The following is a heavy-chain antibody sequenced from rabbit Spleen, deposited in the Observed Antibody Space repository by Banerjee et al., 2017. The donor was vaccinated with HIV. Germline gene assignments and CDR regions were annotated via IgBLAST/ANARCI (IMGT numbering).Heavy chain of an antibody. CDR3: ARDTGSSFSSYGMDL. CDR2: IYGGDGRT. V-gene: IGHV1S40*01. J-gene: IGHJ6*01. Sequence: QSLEESGGDLVKPGASLTLTCTASGFSFSSDYYMCWVRQAPGKGLELIACIYGGDGRTASATWAKGRFTCSKTSSTTVTLQMTSLTVADTATYFCARDTGSSFSSYGMDLWGQGTLVTVS. D-gene: IGHD8-1*01. CDR1: GFSFSSDYY.